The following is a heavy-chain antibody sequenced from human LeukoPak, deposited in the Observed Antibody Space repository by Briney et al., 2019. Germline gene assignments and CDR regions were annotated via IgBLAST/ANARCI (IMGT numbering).Heavy chain of an antibody. CDR2: ISSSSSYI. CDR3: ARGVGDHPLFDY. V-gene: IGHV3-21*01. CDR1: GFTFSSYS. J-gene: IGHJ4*02. D-gene: IGHD2-21*02. Sequence: GGSLRLSCAASGFTFSSYSMNWVRQAPGKGLEWVSSISSSSSYIYYADSVKGRFTISRDNAENSLYLQMNSLRAEDTAVYYCARGVGDHPLFDYWGQGTLVTVSS.